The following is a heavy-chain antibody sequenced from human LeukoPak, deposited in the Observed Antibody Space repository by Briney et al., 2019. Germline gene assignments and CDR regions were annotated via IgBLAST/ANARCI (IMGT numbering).Heavy chain of an antibody. V-gene: IGHV3-74*01. J-gene: IGHJ4*02. Sequence: GGSLRLSCAASGFTFSSYWMHWVRQAPGKGLVWVSRINTDGSTTNYADSVKGRFTISRDNAKNMLYLRMNSLRADDTAVYYCAREEYDNWGQGTLVTVSS. CDR1: GFTFSSYW. D-gene: IGHD2/OR15-2a*01. CDR3: AREEYDN. CDR2: INTDGSTT.